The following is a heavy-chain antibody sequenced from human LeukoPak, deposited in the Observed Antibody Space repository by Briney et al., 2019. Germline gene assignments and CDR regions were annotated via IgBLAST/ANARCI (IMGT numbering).Heavy chain of an antibody. J-gene: IGHJ4*02. D-gene: IGHD1-20*01. CDR1: GFTFSSYG. CDR3: ARRKGNWNYFDY. Sequence: GGSLRLSCAASGFTFSSYGMHWVRQAPGKGLEWVAFIRYDGSNEYYADSVKGRFTISRDNAKNSLYLQMNSLRAEDTAVYYCARRKGNWNYFDYWGQGTLVTVSS. V-gene: IGHV3-30*02. CDR2: IRYDGSNE.